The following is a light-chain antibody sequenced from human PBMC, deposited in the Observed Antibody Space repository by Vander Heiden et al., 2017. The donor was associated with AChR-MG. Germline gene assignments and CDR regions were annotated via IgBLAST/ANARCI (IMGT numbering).Light chain of an antibody. CDR3: QQYNNWPIT. Sequence: EIVMTQSPATLSVSPGDRATLSCRASQSVSSSLAWYQQKPGQAPRLLIYGVSTRATGIPARFSGSGSGTEFTLTISSLQSEDFALYYCQQYNNWPITFGQGTRLEIK. CDR2: GVS. CDR1: QSVSSS. V-gene: IGKV3-15*01. J-gene: IGKJ5*01.